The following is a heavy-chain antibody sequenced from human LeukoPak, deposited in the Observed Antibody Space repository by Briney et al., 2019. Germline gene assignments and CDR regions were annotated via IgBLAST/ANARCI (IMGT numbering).Heavy chain of an antibody. CDR1: GGSISSYY. Sequence: SETLSLTCTVSGGSISSYYWSWIRQPPGKGLEWIGYIYYSGSTNYNPSLKSRVTISVDTSKNQFSLKLTSVTAADTAVYYCATLTTVVTAYYFDHWGQGTLVTVSS. D-gene: IGHD4-23*01. J-gene: IGHJ4*02. V-gene: IGHV4-59*08. CDR2: IYYSGST. CDR3: ATLTTVVTAYYFDH.